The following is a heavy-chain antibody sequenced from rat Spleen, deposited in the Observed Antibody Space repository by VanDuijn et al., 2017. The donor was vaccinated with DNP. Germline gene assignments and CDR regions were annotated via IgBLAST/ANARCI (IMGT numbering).Heavy chain of an antibody. V-gene: IGHV5-7*01. CDR2: ITYDGSRT. Sequence: EVQLVESGGGLVQPGRSLKLSCAASGFTFSDYAMAWVRQAPKKGLEWVATITYDGSRTYFRDSVKGRFTISRDNAKSTLYLQMDSLRSEDTATYYCARARFAYWGQGTLVTVSS. CDR1: GFTFSDYA. J-gene: IGHJ3*01. CDR3: ARARFAY.